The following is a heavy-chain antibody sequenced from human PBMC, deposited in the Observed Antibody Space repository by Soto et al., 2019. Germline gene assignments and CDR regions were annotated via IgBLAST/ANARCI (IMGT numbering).Heavy chain of an antibody. J-gene: IGHJ4*02. CDR1: GGSISSGDYY. Sequence: SETLSLTCTVSGGSISSGDYYWSWIRQPPGKGLEWIGYIYYSGSTDYNPSLKSRVTISVDTSKNQFSLRLSSVTAADTAVYYCARDSSYGSGSCYSYFDYWGQGTPVTVSS. CDR2: IYYSGST. D-gene: IGHD3-10*01. V-gene: IGHV4-30-4*01. CDR3: ARDSSYGSGSCYSYFDY.